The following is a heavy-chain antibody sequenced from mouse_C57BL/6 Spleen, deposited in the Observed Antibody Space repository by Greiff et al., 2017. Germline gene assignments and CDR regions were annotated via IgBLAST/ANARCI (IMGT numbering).Heavy chain of an antibody. J-gene: IGHJ4*01. CDR1: GYTFTDYY. CDR3: ARSGDGYYPRGAMDY. CDR2: INPNNGGT. D-gene: IGHD2-3*01. Sequence: VQLQQSGPELVKPGASVKISCKASGYTFTDYYMNWVKQSHGKSLEWIGDINPNNGGTSYNQKFKGKATLTVDKSSSTAYMELRSLTSEDSAVYYCARSGDGYYPRGAMDYWGQGTSVTVSS. V-gene: IGHV1-26*01.